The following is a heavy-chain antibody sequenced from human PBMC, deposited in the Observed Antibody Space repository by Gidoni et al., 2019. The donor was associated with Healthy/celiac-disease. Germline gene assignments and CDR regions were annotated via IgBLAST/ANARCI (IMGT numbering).Heavy chain of an antibody. CDR3: AKEAVAVAGREYFQH. Sequence: QVQLVESGGGVVQPGRSLRLPCAAPGFTFSSYGMHWVRQAPGKGLEWVAVISYDGSNKYYADSVKGRFTISRDNSKNTLYLQMNSLRAEDTAVYYCAKEAVAVAGREYFQHWGQGTLVTVSS. CDR1: GFTFSSYG. J-gene: IGHJ1*01. D-gene: IGHD6-19*01. CDR2: ISYDGSNK. V-gene: IGHV3-30*18.